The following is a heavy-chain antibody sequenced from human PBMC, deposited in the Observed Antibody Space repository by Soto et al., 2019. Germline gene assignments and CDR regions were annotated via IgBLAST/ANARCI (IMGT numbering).Heavy chain of an antibody. Sequence: ASVKVSCKASGYTFTSHGISWVRQAPGQGLEWMGWISAYNGNTNYAQKLQGRVTMTTDTSTSTAYMELRSLRSDDTAVYYCARGLGYCSGGSCYFYYGMDFWGQGTTVTVSS. CDR3: ARGLGYCSGGSCYFYYGMDF. D-gene: IGHD2-15*01. J-gene: IGHJ6*02. CDR1: GYTFTSHG. V-gene: IGHV1-18*01. CDR2: ISAYNGNT.